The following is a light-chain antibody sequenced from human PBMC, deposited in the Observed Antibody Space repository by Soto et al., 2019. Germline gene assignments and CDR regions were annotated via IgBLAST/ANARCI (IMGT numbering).Light chain of an antibody. Sequence: DIQMTQSPSTLSASVGDRVTITCRASQSISSWLAWYQQKPGKAPKLLIYDASSLESGVPSRFSGSGSGTEFTLTISSLQPDDFATYSCQQYNSYSLFTFGPGTKVEIK. CDR3: QQYNSYSLFT. V-gene: IGKV1-5*01. J-gene: IGKJ3*01. CDR2: DAS. CDR1: QSISSW.